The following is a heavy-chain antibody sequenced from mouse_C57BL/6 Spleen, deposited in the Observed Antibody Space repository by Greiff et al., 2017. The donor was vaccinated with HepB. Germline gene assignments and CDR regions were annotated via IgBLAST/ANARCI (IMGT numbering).Heavy chain of an antibody. J-gene: IGHJ4*01. CDR3: ARLRDSSGYEGYAMDY. V-gene: IGHV1-31*01. D-gene: IGHD3-2*02. CDR1: GYSFTGYY. CDR2: IYPYNGVS. Sequence: VQLQQSGPELVKPGASVKISCKASGYSFTGYYMHWVKQSHGNILDWIGYIYPYNGVSSYNQKFKGKATLTVDKSSSTAYMELRSLTSEDSAVYYCARLRDSSGYEGYAMDYWSQGTSVTVSS.